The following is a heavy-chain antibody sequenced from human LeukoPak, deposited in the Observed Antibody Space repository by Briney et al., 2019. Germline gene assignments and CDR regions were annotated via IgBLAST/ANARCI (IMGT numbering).Heavy chain of an antibody. CDR3: AKEISASGTIGNWFDP. CDR2: ISGGGGST. CDR1: GFTFDYYA. D-gene: IGHD3-10*01. V-gene: IGHV3-43*02. Sequence: GGSLRLSCAGSGFTFDYYAMHWVRQAPGQGLEWVSLISGGGGSTYYADSVKGRFTISRDNSKNSLYLQMNSLRIDDTALYYCAKEISASGTIGNWFDPWGQGTLVTVFS. J-gene: IGHJ5*02.